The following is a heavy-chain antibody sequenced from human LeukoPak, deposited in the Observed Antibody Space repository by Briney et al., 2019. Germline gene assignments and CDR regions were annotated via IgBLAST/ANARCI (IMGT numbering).Heavy chain of an antibody. V-gene: IGHV1-18*01. J-gene: IGHJ4*02. CDR3: ASPREYGDYPYYFDY. D-gene: IGHD4-17*01. CDR1: GGTFTSYA. CDR2: ISAYNGNT. Sequence: ASVKVSCKASGGTFTSYAISWVRQAPGQGLEWMGWISAYNGNTNYAQKLQGRVTMTTDTSTSKAYMELRSLRSDDTAVYYCASPREYGDYPYYFDYWGQVTLVTVSS.